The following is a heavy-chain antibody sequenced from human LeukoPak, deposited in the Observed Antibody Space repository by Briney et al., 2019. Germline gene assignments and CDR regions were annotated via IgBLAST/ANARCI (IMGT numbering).Heavy chain of an antibody. D-gene: IGHD3-10*01. Sequence: TGGSLRLSCAASGFTFSSYGMHWVRQAPGKGLEWVAVIWYDGSNKYYADSVKGRFTISRNNSKNTLYLQMNSLRAEDAAVYYCARDRYYYGSGADYWGQGTLVTVSS. J-gene: IGHJ4*02. V-gene: IGHV3-33*01. CDR2: IWYDGSNK. CDR1: GFTFSSYG. CDR3: ARDRYYYGSGADY.